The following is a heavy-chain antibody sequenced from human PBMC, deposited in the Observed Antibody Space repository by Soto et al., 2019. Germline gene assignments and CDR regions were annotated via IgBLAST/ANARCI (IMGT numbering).Heavy chain of an antibody. D-gene: IGHD1-26*01. CDR1: GFTFGDYA. V-gene: IGHV3-49*03. J-gene: IGHJ4*02. CDR3: TRDPDKWELQYYFDY. CDR2: IRSKAYGGTT. Sequence: GGSLRLSCTASGFTFGDYAMSWFRQAPGKGLEWVGFIRSKAYGGTTEYAASVKGRFTISRDDSKSIAYLQMNSLKTEDTAVYYCTRDPDKWELQYYFDYWGQGTLVTVSS.